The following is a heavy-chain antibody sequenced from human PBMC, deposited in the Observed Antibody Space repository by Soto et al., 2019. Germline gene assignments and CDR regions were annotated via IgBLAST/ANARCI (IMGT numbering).Heavy chain of an antibody. D-gene: IGHD5-18*01. CDR3: ARIPAFAIHGFDI. CDR1: GYAFTGYG. V-gene: IGHV1-18*01. CDR2: ISGYSGDT. J-gene: IGHJ3*02. Sequence: QVQLVQSGAEVKKPGASVKVSCKSSGYAFTGYGITWVRQAPGQGLEWLGWISGYSGDTNYAQNFQGRVSVTTDTTTSPASMELRSLTSDDTAVYYCARIPAFAIHGFDIWGQGTIVTVSS.